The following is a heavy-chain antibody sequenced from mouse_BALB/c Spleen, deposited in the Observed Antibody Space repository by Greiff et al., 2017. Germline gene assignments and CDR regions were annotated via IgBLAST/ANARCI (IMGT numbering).Heavy chain of an antibody. CDR1: GYAFSSSW. Sequence: VKLQESGPELVKPGASVKISCKASGYAFSSSWMNWVKQRPGQGLEWIGRIYPGDGDTNYNGKFKGKATLTADKSSSTAYMQLSSLTSVDSAVYFCARGGNLFDYWGQGTTLTVSS. CDR3: ARGGNLFDY. V-gene: IGHV1-82*01. D-gene: IGHD1-1*02. CDR2: IYPGDGDT. J-gene: IGHJ2*01.